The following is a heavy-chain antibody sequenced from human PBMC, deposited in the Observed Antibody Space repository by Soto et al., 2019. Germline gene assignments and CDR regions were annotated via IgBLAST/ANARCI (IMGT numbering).Heavy chain of an antibody. D-gene: IGHD6-19*01. CDR2: SNAGNGNT. J-gene: IGHJ4*02. Sequence: QVQLVQSGAEEKKPGASVKVSCKASGYTFTTYAMHWVRQAPGQRLEWMGWSNAGNGNTKYSQKFQGRVTITRDTSASTAYMELSSLRSEDTAVYSCARAVAVPADFDYWGQGTLVTVSS. V-gene: IGHV1-3*05. CDR1: GYTFTTYA. CDR3: ARAVAVPADFDY.